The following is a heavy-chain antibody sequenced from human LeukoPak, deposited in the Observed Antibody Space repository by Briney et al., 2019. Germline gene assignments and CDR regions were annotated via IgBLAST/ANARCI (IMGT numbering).Heavy chain of an antibody. Sequence: GGSLRLSCAASEFTFGSFAMSWVRQAPGKGLEWVSYIRGGGAVTHYADSVKGRFTVSRDNPKSTLYLQMNSLRAEDTAVYYCAKCAQSYGNDAFDIWGQGPMVTVSS. D-gene: IGHD3-16*01. CDR3: AKCAQSYGNDAFDI. CDR1: EFTFGSFA. V-gene: IGHV3-23*01. CDR2: IRGGGAVT. J-gene: IGHJ3*02.